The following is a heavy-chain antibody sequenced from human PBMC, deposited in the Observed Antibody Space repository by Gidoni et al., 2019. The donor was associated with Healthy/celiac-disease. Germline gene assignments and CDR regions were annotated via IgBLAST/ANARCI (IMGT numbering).Heavy chain of an antibody. CDR2: ISWNSGSM. J-gene: IGHJ5*02. D-gene: IGHD6-19*01. CDR3: AKGSSGWPTGNWFDP. V-gene: IGHV3-9*01. Sequence: EVQLVESGGGLVQPGRSLRLSCAASGFTFADYAMHWVRQAPGKGLEWVSGISWNSGSMGYADSVKGRFTISRDNAKNSLYLQMNSLRAEDTALYYCAKGSSGWPTGNWFDPWGQGTLVTVSS. CDR1: GFTFADYA.